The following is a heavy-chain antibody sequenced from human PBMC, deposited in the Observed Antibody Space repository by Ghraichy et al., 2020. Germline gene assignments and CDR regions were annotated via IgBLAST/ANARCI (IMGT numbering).Heavy chain of an antibody. D-gene: IGHD1-20*01. Sequence: ASVKVSCKASGYMFSDYYIHWVRQAPGQGLEWMGWINPTSGGTNFPQKLQGRVTMTRDTSISTAYMELSGLGSDDTAVYYCARDLVTGDSYYYYGLDVWGQGTTVTVSS. CDR2: INPTSGGT. J-gene: IGHJ6*02. CDR1: GYMFSDYY. CDR3: ARDLVTGDSYYYYGLDV. V-gene: IGHV1-2*02.